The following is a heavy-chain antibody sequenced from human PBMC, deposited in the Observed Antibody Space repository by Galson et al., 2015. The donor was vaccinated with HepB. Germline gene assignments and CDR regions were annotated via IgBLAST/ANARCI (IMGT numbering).Heavy chain of an antibody. CDR1: GFTFSSFG. V-gene: IGHV3-21*01. CDR3: ARDIGPYD. Sequence: SLRLSCAASGFTFSSFGMHWVRQAPGRGLEWVSCISVRGYTEYADSVKGRFTISRDNALNSLYLQMSSLRAEDTAVYYCARDIGPYDWGQGILVTVSS. D-gene: IGHD3-16*01. J-gene: IGHJ4*02. CDR2: ISVRGYT.